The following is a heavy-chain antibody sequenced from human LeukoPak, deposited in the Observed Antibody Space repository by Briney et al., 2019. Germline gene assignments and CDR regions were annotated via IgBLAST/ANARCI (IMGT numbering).Heavy chain of an antibody. J-gene: IGHJ3*02. CDR2: ISSSSSYI. Sequence: GGSLRLSCAASGFTFSSYSMNWVRQAPGKGLEWVSSISSSSSYIYYADSVKGRFTISRDNAKNSLYLQMNSLRAEDTAVYYRARGLLAVARSGAFDIWGQGTMVTVSS. CDR1: GFTFSSYS. D-gene: IGHD6-19*01. V-gene: IGHV3-21*01. CDR3: ARGLLAVARSGAFDI.